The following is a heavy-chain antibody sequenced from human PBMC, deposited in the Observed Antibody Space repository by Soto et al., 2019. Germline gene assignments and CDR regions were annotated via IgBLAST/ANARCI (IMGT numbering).Heavy chain of an antibody. V-gene: IGHV3-21*01. Sequence: EVQLVESGGGLVKPGGSLRLSCAASGFTFSSYSMNWVRQAPGKGLEWVSSISSSSSYIYYADSVKGRFTISRDNAKNSLDLQMNSLRAEDTAVYYCAGDDVLWGSGWSDYYYGMDVWGQGTTVTVSS. CDR2: ISSSSSYI. CDR1: GFTFSSYS. D-gene: IGHD6-19*01. CDR3: AGDDVLWGSGWSDYYYGMDV. J-gene: IGHJ6*02.